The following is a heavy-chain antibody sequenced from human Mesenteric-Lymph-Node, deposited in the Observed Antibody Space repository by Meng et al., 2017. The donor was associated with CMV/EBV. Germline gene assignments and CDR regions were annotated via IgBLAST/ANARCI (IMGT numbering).Heavy chain of an antibody. Sequence: GGSLRLSCAASGFTFSSYSMNWVRQAPGKGLEWVSSISSSSSYIYYADSVKGRFTISRGNAKNSLYLQMNSLRAEDTAVYYCARGSSGSYSSGDYWGQGTLVTVSS. V-gene: IGHV3-21*01. CDR1: GFTFSSYS. CDR3: ARGSSGSYSSGDY. CDR2: ISSSSSYI. D-gene: IGHD1-26*01. J-gene: IGHJ4*02.